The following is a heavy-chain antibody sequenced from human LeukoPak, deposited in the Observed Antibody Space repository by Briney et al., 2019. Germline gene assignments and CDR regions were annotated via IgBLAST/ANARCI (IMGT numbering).Heavy chain of an antibody. CDR2: ISSGSSAI. Sequence: GGSLRLSCAASGSSFSTYSMNWVRQAPGKGLQWVSYISSGSSAIYYTDSVKGRFTITRDDAKNSVYLQMNSLRTEDTAVYYCGTGDPRFDYWGQGILVTVSS. CDR1: GSSFSTYS. V-gene: IGHV3-48*01. J-gene: IGHJ4*02. D-gene: IGHD7-27*01. CDR3: GTGDPRFDY.